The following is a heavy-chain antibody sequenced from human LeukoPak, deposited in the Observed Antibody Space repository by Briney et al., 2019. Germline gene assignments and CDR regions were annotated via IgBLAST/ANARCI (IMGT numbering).Heavy chain of an antibody. D-gene: IGHD3-22*01. V-gene: IGHV4-59*01. CDR1: GGSISSYY. J-gene: IGHJ4*02. CDR2: IYYSGST. Sequence: KPSETLSLTCTVSGGSISSYYWSWIRQPPGKGLEWIGYIYYSGSTNYNPSLKSRVTISVDTSKNQFSLKLSSVTAADTAVYYCARGGSGYLRGDFDYWGQGTLVTVFS. CDR3: ARGGSGYLRGDFDY.